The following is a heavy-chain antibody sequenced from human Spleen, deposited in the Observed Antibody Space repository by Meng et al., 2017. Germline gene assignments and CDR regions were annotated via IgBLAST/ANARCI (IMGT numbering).Heavy chain of an antibody. CDR2: INHSGST. Sequence: GSLRLSCAVYGGSFSGYYWTWIRQPPGKGLEWLGEINHSGSTNHNPSLKSRVTISVDTSKNQFSLKLSSVTAADTAVYYCARDHNSSGWSYYYYYYGMDVWGQGTTVTVSS. CDR3: ARDHNSSGWSYYYYYYGMDV. CDR1: GGSFSGYY. D-gene: IGHD6-19*01. V-gene: IGHV4-34*01. J-gene: IGHJ6*02.